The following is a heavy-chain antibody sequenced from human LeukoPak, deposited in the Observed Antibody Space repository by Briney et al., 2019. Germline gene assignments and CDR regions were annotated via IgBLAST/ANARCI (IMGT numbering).Heavy chain of an antibody. V-gene: IGHV3-30*03. D-gene: IGHD3-10*01. CDR3: ARDPVLWFGELLKGHFDY. Sequence: GGSLRLSCAASGFTFSSYGMHWVRQAPGKGLEWVAVISYDGSNKYYADSVKGRFTISRDNSKNTLYLQMNSLRAGDTAVYYCARDPVLWFGELLKGHFDYWGQGTLVTVSS. CDR1: GFTFSSYG. J-gene: IGHJ4*02. CDR2: ISYDGSNK.